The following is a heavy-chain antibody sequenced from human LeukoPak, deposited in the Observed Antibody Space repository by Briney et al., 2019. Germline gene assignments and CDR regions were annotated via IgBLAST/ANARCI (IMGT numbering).Heavy chain of an antibody. V-gene: IGHV3-21*01. CDR1: GFTFSSYT. CDR3: ARGGDYYDSSGYQYYFDY. D-gene: IGHD3-22*01. CDR2: ISSGSSYI. Sequence: GGSLRLSCAASGFTFSSYTMNWVRQAPGKGLEWVSIISSGSSYIHYADSVKGRFTISRDNAKNSLYLQMNSLRAEDTAVYYCARGGDYYDSSGYQYYFDYWGQGTLVTVSS. J-gene: IGHJ4*02.